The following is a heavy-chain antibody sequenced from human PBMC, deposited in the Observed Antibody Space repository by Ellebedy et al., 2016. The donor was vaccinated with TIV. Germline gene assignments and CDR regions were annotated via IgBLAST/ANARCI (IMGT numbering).Heavy chain of an antibody. CDR1: GVSISSDY. D-gene: IGHD3-9*01. CDR3: ARNVRYGSYGMDV. Sequence: MPSETLSLTCNVSGVSISSDYWSWIRQPPGTGLEWIGYIYNSGSTKYNPSLKSRVTISVDTSKNRFSLRLSSVTAADTAMYFCARNVRYGSYGMDVWGQGTTVTVSS. CDR2: IYNSGST. V-gene: IGHV4-59*08. J-gene: IGHJ6*02.